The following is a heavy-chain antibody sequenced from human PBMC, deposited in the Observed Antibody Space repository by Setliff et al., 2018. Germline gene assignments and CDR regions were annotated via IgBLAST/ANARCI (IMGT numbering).Heavy chain of an antibody. CDR2: INPGGGSS. J-gene: IGHJ4*02. CDR1: GYSLITHY. D-gene: IGHD6-13*01. V-gene: IGHV1-46*01. CDR3: ARAGLASAGRKGVFDY. Sequence: ASVKVSCKASGYSLITHYMHWVRQAPGQGLEWTGLINPGGGSSSYAPNFQGRVIMTRDTSTSTVYMELSTLGSEDTAVYFCARAGLASAGRKGVFDYWGQGTLVTVSS.